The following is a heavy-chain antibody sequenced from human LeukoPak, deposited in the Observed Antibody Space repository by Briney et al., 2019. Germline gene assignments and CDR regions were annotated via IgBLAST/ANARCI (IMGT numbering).Heavy chain of an antibody. CDR2: INHSGST. V-gene: IGHV4-34*01. CDR3: ARGHYYDSSGYYGY. Sequence: SETLSLTCTVSGGSISSYYWSWIRQPPGKGLEWIGEINHSGSTNYNPSLKSRVTISVDTSKNQFSLKLSSVTAAGTAVYYCARGHYYDSSGYYGYWGQGTLVTVSS. D-gene: IGHD3-22*01. J-gene: IGHJ4*02. CDR1: GGSISSYY.